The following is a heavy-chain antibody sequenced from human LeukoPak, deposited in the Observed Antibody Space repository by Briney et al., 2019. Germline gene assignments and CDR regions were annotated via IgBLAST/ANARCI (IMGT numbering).Heavy chain of an antibody. D-gene: IGHD2-8*01. J-gene: IGHJ3*01. V-gene: IGHV3-49*04. CDR1: GFTFGDYA. Sequence: PGGSLRLSCTASGFTFGDYAMSWVRQAPGKGLEWVGFIRSKAYGGTTDYAASVKGRFIISRDDSKSIAYLQMDSLKTEDTAVYYCARDKMAENDVLDVWGQWTMVTVSS. CDR3: ARDKMAENDVLDV. CDR2: IRSKAYGGTT.